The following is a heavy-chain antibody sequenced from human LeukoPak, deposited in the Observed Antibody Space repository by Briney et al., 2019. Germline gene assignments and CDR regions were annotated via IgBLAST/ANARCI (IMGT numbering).Heavy chain of an antibody. D-gene: IGHD3-22*01. CDR3: ARDINYYDSSGYRFDY. CDR1: GFTFSSYS. J-gene: IGHJ4*02. V-gene: IGHV3-48*01. CDR2: ISSSSTI. Sequence: PGGSLRLSCAASGFTFSSYSMNWVRQAPGRGLEWVSYISSSSTIYYADSVKGRFTISRDNAKNSLYLQMNSLRAEDTAVYYCARDINYYDSSGYRFDYWGQGTLVTVSS.